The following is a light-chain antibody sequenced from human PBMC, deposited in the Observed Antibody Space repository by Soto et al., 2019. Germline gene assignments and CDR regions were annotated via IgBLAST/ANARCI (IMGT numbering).Light chain of an antibody. Sequence: DIQTTQSPSSVSASVGDRVTITCRASQGINNWLAWYQQKPGKVPKLLIYAASSLQSGVPSRFSGSGSGTDFTLTISSLQPEDFATYYCQQAHSFPRTFGQGTKLEIK. CDR3: QQAHSFPRT. V-gene: IGKV1-12*01. J-gene: IGKJ2*01. CDR2: AAS. CDR1: QGINNW.